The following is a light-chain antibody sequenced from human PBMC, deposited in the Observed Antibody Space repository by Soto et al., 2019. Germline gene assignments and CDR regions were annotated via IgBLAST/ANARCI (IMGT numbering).Light chain of an antibody. CDR2: KAS. J-gene: IGKJ1*01. CDR1: QTISSW. CDR3: QHYNSYSEA. V-gene: IGKV1-5*03. Sequence: DIQMTQSPSSLSASVGDRVTITCLASQTISSWLAWYQQKPGKAPKLLIYKASTLKSGVPSRFSGSGSGTEFTLTISSLQPEDFATYYCQHYNSYSEAFGQGTKVDIK.